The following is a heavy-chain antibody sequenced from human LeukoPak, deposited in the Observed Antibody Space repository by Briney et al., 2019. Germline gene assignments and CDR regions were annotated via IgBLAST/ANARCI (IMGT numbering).Heavy chain of an antibody. CDR1: GGSISSGDYY. CDR2: IYYSGST. V-gene: IGHV4-30-4*01. Sequence: PSQTLSLTCTVSGGSISSGDYYWSWIRQPPGKGLEWIGYIYYSGSTYYNPSLKSRVTISVDTSKNQFSLKLTSVTAADTAVYYCTRDSANYYGPGVGWGQGTLVTVSS. J-gene: IGHJ4*02. CDR3: TRDSANYYGPGVG. D-gene: IGHD3-10*01.